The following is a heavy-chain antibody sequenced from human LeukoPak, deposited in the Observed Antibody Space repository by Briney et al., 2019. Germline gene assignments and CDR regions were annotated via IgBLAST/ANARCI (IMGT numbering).Heavy chain of an antibody. J-gene: IGHJ4*02. CDR2: ISSSGSTI. CDR1: GFTFSDYY. D-gene: IGHD1-26*01. CDR3: ARDKIVGATYFDY. V-gene: IGHV3-11*04. Sequence: GGSLRLSCAASGFTFSDYYMSWIRQAPGKGLEWVSYISSSGSTIYYADSVKGRFTISRDNAKNSLYLQMNSLRAEDTAVYYCARDKIVGATYFDYWGQGTLVTVSS.